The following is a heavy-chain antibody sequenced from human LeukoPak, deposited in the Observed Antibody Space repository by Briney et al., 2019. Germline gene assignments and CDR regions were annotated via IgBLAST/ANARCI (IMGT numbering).Heavy chain of an antibody. J-gene: IGHJ4*02. Sequence: ASVKVSCKASGYTFTGYYMHWVRQAPGQGLEWMGWINPNSGGTNYAQTFQGRVTMTRDTSISTAYMELSRLRSDDTAVYYCASLGGYCSSTSCLDYWGQGTLVTVSS. CDR2: INPNSGGT. D-gene: IGHD2-2*01. CDR3: ASLGGYCSSTSCLDY. V-gene: IGHV1-2*02. CDR1: GYTFTGYY.